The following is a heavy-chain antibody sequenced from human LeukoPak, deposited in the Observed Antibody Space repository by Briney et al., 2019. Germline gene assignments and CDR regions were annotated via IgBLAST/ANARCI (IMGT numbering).Heavy chain of an antibody. V-gene: IGHV3-23*01. Sequence: PGGSLRLSCAGSGLNFSIYAMTWVRQAPGKGMEWVSAITGSGANTFYAQSLNAPFRIPTHNSHNTLYLDMNSLRAEHTATYYCASLPRGPVGYIRYGCEHYWGQGSLVTVSS. J-gene: IGHJ4*02. D-gene: IGHD5-12*01. CDR1: GLNFSIYA. CDR2: ITGSGANT. CDR3: ASLPRGPVGYIRYGCEHY.